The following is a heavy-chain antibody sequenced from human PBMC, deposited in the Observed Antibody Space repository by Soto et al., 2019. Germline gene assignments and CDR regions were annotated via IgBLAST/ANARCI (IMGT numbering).Heavy chain of an antibody. D-gene: IGHD2-2*02. CDR2: ISGSGGST. CDR3: AKDYPSISPFQH. J-gene: IGHJ1*01. CDR1: GFTFSSYA. Sequence: EVPLLESGGGLVQPGGSPRLSCAASGFTFSSYAMSWVRQAPGKGLEWVSAISGSGGSTYYADSVKGRFTMSRDNSKNTLYLQMNSLRAEDTAVYYCAKDYPSISPFQHWGQGTLVTVSS. V-gene: IGHV3-23*01.